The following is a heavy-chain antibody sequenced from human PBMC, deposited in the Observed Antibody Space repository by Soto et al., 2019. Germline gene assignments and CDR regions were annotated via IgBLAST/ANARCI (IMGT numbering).Heavy chain of an antibody. Sequence: QVQLVESGGGVVQPGRSLRLSCAASGFTFRSYGMHWVRQAPGEGLEWVAVISYDGSNKYYADSVKGRFTISRDNSKNTLYLQMNSLRAEDTAVYYCAKGSGGGEVDYWGQGTLVTVSS. V-gene: IGHV3-30*18. D-gene: IGHD3-16*01. J-gene: IGHJ4*02. CDR2: ISYDGSNK. CDR3: AKGSGGGEVDY. CDR1: GFTFRSYG.